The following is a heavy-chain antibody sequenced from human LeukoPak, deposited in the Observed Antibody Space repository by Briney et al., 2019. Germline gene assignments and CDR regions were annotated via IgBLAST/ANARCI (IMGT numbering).Heavy chain of an antibody. J-gene: IGHJ4*02. V-gene: IGHV1-2*02. D-gene: IGHD2-2*02. CDR1: GHTFTGYY. Sequence: ASVKVSCKASGHTFTGYYMHWVRQAPGQGLEWMGWINPNSGGTSYARRFQGRVTMTRDTSISTAYMELSRLTSDDTAVYYCARNPAYCTSTSCYNDYWGQGTLVTVSS. CDR3: ARNPAYCTSTSCYNDY. CDR2: INPNSGGT.